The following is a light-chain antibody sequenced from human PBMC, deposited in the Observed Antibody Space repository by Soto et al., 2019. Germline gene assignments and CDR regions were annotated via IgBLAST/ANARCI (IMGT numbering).Light chain of an antibody. CDR2: GVI. CDR1: GRDIGAYDY. Sequence: QSALTQPASVSGSPGQSITISCTGSGRDIGAYDYVSWYQQHPGKAPKLIIYGVINRPSGVSHRFSASKSAFTAPLTISGLQAEDEADYYCSSFTTSYFYVFGPGTKLTVL. J-gene: IGLJ1*01. V-gene: IGLV2-14*01. CDR3: SSFTTSYFYV.